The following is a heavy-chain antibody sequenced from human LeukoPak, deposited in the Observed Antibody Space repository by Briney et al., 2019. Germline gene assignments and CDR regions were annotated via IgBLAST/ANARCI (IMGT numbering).Heavy chain of an antibody. CDR1: GFSISSGYY. V-gene: IGHV4-38-2*01. CDR2: IYHSGST. J-gene: IGHJ5*02. CDR3: ARVGSTRCNETKNNGFDP. D-gene: IGHD2/OR15-2a*01. Sequence: PAETLSLTCAVSGFSISSGYYWGWLRHPPGKGLEWVGIIYHSGSTYYNASVKSRVTISIDNSKNPLSLQLSSVTAADTAVYYCARVGSTRCNETKNNGFDPWGQGTLVTVSS.